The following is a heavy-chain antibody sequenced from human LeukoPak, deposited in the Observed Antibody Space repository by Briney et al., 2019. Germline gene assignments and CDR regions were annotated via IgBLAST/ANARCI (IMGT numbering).Heavy chain of an antibody. CDR2: INGDGSST. CDR1: GFTLSPYW. Sequence: GWSLRLSCAASGFTLSPYWMHWVRQAPGKGLVWVSRINGDGSSTYYADSVKGRFTISRDNAKNTLYMQMNSLRAEDTAVYYCARSDKLDCWGQGTLVTVSS. CDR3: ARSDKLDC. J-gene: IGHJ4*02. V-gene: IGHV3-74*01.